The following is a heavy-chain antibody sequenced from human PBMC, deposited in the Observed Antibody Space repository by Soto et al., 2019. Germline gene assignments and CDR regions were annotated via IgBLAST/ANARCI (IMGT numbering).Heavy chain of an antibody. CDR3: ATYSSRPPGYFDY. J-gene: IGHJ4*02. D-gene: IGHD3-22*01. V-gene: IGHV4-28*01. CDR1: GYSISSNKW. Sequence: QVQLQESGPGLVKPSDTLSLTCAVSGYSISSNKWGGWIRQPPGKGLEWIGHIYHSGITYYNPSLKSRVTMSIDTSKNQFSLKLSSVTAVDTAVYYCATYSSRPPGYFDYWGQGTLVTVSS. CDR2: IYHSGIT.